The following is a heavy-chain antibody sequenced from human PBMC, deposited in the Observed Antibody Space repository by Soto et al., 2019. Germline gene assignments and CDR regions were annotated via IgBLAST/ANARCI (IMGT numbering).Heavy chain of an antibody. D-gene: IGHD3-16*01. CDR2: IIPIFGTA. Sequence: SVKVSCKASGGTFSSYAISWVRQAPGQGLEWMGGIIPIFGTANCAQKFQGRVTITADESTSTAYMELGSLRSEDTAVYYCARGALEDAFDIWGQGTMVTVSS. CDR3: ARGALEDAFDI. CDR1: GGTFSSYA. V-gene: IGHV1-69*13. J-gene: IGHJ3*02.